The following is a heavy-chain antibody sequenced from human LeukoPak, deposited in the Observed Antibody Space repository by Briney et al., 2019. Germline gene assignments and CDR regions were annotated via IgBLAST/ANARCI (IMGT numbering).Heavy chain of an antibody. V-gene: IGHV7-4-1*02. CDR1: GYTFTSYA. Sequence: GASVKVSFKASGYTFTSYAMNWVRQAPGRGLEWVGWINNNTGNPTYAQGFTGRFVFSLDTSVSTAYLQISSLKAEDTAVYYCARAPAGGGYDYRPLIFDYWGQGTLVTVSS. J-gene: IGHJ4*02. CDR2: INNNTGNP. CDR3: ARAPAGGGYDYRPLIFDY. D-gene: IGHD5-12*01.